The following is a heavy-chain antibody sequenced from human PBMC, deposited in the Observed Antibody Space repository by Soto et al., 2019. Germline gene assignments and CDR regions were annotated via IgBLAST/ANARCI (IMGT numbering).Heavy chain of an antibody. J-gene: IGHJ6*03. Sequence: GGSLRLSCAASGFTFSSYSMNWVRQAPGKGLEWVPSISSSSHYIYYADSVKGRFTISRDNAKNSLYLQMNSLRAEDSAVYFCARIIGTLPLYYYMAFWGKGTTVTVSS. V-gene: IGHV3-21*01. CDR3: ARIIGTLPLYYYMAF. D-gene: IGHD3-10*01. CDR2: ISSSSHYI. CDR1: GFTFSSYS.